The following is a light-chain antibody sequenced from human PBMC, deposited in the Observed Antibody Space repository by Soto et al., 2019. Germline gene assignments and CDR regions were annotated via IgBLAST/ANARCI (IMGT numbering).Light chain of an antibody. Sequence: QAVVTQEPSLTVSPGGTVTLTCASSTGAVTSGYYPNWFQQKPGQAPSALIYSTSNKHSWTPARFSGSLLGGKAALTLSGVQPEDEAEYYCLLYDGGAVVVGGGTKVTVL. J-gene: IGLJ2*01. CDR1: TGAVTSGYY. CDR3: LLYDGGAVV. CDR2: STS. V-gene: IGLV7-43*01.